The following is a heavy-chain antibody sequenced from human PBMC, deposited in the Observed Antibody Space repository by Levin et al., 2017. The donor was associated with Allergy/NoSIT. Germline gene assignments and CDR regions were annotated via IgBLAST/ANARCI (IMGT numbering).Heavy chain of an antibody. V-gene: IGHV3-33*01. Sequence: PGGSLRLSCAASGLSFSTYGMQWVRQAPGKGLEWVAGIWSNGFNKDYSDSVKGRFTISRDISKNMLYLQMNGLRADDTAVYYCARVEYGDRSGWSEYWGQGTLVTVSS. D-gene: IGHD6-19*01. CDR1: GLSFSTYG. CDR2: IWSNGFNK. J-gene: IGHJ4*02. CDR3: ARVEYGDRSGWSEY.